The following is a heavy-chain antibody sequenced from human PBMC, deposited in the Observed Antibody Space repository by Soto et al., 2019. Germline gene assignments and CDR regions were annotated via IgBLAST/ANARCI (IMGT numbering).Heavy chain of an antibody. V-gene: IGHV3-23*01. CDR2: ISGSGEST. CDR1: GFTFRTYA. Sequence: EVHLLESGGGLIQPGGSLRLSCAASGFTFRTYAMSWVRQAPGKGLEWVSGISGSGESTYYADSVKGRFTLSRDNSKNTLYLQMDRLGAEDTAAYYCAKGRYTYGLDYYYMDVWGKGTTVTVSS. CDR3: AKGRYTYGLDYYYMDV. D-gene: IGHD5-18*01. J-gene: IGHJ6*03.